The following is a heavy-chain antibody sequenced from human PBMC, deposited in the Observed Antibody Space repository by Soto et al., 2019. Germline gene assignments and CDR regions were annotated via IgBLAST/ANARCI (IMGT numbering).Heavy chain of an antibody. D-gene: IGHD1-7*01. J-gene: IGHJ6*02. CDR1: GYTFTGYY. V-gene: IGHV1-2*02. CDR2: INPNSGGT. Sequence: ASVKVSCKASGYTFTGYYMHWVRQAPGQGLEWMGWINPNSGGTNYAQKFQGRVTMTRDTSISTAYMELSRLRSDDTAVYYCARDSLVGGTAGTSYYYYGMDVWGQGNTVTVSS. CDR3: ARDSLVGGTAGTSYYYYGMDV.